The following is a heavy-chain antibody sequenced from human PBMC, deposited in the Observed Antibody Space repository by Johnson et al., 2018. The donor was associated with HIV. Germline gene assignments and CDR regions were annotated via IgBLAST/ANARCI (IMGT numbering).Heavy chain of an antibody. J-gene: IGHJ3*02. CDR3: TTDGGLGSFDI. Sequence: VQLVESGGGLVQPGGSLKLSCAASGFTFSGSAMHWVRQASGKGLEWVGRIKSEVDDGTTDYAAPVKGRFAISRDDSKHMLYLQMNSLKTEDTAVYYCTTDGGLGSFDIWGQGTMVAVSS. D-gene: IGHD7-27*01. CDR2: IKSEVDDGTT. V-gene: IGHV3-15*01. CDR1: GFTFSGSA.